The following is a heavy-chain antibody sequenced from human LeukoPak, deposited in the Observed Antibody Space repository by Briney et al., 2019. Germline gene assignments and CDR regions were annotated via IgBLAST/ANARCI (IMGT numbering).Heavy chain of an antibody. J-gene: IGHJ3*02. CDR3: VRDTAYAFDM. D-gene: IGHD2-21*02. CDR1: GFTFSSYE. CDR2: ISSSGSTI. V-gene: IGHV3-48*03. Sequence: GGSLRLSCAASGFTFSSYEMNWVRQAPGKGLEWVSYISSSGSTIYYADSVKGRFTMSRDNAKNSLYLQMNSLRAEDTAVYYCVRDTAYAFDMWGQGTMVTVSS.